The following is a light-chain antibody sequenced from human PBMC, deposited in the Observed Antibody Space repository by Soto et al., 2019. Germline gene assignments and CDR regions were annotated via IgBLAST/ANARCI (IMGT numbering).Light chain of an antibody. V-gene: IGLV2-23*01. CDR3: CSYAGSSTVV. CDR1: SSDVGSYNL. CDR2: EGS. Sequence: QSALTQPASVSGSPGQSITISCTGTSSDVGSYNLVSWYQQHPGKAPKLMSYEGSKRPSGVSDRFSGSKSGNTASLTISGLQAEDEAEYYCCSYAGSSTVVFGGGTKLTVL. J-gene: IGLJ2*01.